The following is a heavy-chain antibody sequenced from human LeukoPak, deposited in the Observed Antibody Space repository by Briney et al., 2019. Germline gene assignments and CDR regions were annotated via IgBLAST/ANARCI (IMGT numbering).Heavy chain of an antibody. J-gene: IGHJ2*01. D-gene: IGHD2-2*01. Sequence: SETLSLTCAVYGGSFSGYYWSWIRQPPGKGLEWIGEINHSGSTNYNPSLKSRVTISVDTSKNQFSLKLSSVTAADTAVYYCASPPGCSSTSCYGDWYFDLWGRGTLVTVSS. CDR1: GGSFSGYY. V-gene: IGHV4-34*01. CDR2: INHSGST. CDR3: ASPPGCSSTSCYGDWYFDL.